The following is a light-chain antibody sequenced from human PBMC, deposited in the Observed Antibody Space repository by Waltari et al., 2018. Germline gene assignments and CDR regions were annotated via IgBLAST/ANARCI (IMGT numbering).Light chain of an antibody. J-gene: IGKJ1*01. CDR3: QMYVRLPVT. CDR2: AAS. Sequence: EIVLTQSPGTLALSPGERATLSCRASQSVGRALAWYQQKPGQAPRLLIYAASSRATGISDKFSGSGSGTDFRLTIRRVEPEDFAVYFCQMYVRLPVTFGQGTKVEVK. CDR1: QSVGRA. V-gene: IGKV3-20*01.